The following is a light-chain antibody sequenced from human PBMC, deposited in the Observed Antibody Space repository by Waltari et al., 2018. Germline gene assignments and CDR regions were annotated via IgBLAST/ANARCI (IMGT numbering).Light chain of an antibody. CDR2: AAP. J-gene: IGKJ1*01. CDR3: QNHERLPAT. CDR1: QGIGKY. V-gene: IGKV3-20*01. Sequence: EIVLTQSPGTLSLSPGERAPLSSRASQGIGKYLAWSQQKPGQAPRLLIYAAPSRATGVPDRFSGSGSGTDFSLTISRLEPEDFAVYYCQNHERLPATFGQGTKVEIK.